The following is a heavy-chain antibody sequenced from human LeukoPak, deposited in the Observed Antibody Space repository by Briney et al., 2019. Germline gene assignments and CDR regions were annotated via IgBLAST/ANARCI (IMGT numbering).Heavy chain of an antibody. J-gene: IGHJ6*03. D-gene: IGHD5-12*01. CDR2: ISAYNGNT. CDR1: GYTFTSYG. Sequence: ASVKVSCKASGYTFTSYGISWVRQAPGQGLEWMGWISAYNGNTNYAQKLQGRVTMTTDTSTSTAYIELRSLRSDDTAVYYCARVLVATINYYYYYMDVWGKGTTVTISS. V-gene: IGHV1-18*01. CDR3: ARVLVATINYYYYYMDV.